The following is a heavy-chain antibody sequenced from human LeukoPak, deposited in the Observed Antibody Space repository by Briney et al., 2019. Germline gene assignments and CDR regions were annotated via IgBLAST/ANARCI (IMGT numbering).Heavy chain of an antibody. CDR1: GGSISGYY. V-gene: IGHV4-34*01. J-gene: IGHJ4*02. CDR3: ARLPAGRYYDILTGYYGFDY. CDR2: INHSGST. D-gene: IGHD3-9*01. Sequence: SETLSLTCTVSGGSISGYYWSWIRQPPGKGLEWIGEINHSGSTNYNPSLKSRVTISVDTSKNQFSLKLSSVTAADTAVYYCARLPAGRYYDILTGYYGFDYWGQGTLVTVSS.